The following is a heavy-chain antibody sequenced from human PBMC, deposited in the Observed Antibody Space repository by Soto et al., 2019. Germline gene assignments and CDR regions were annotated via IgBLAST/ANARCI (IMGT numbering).Heavy chain of an antibody. D-gene: IGHD3-22*01. CDR3: ASSDRFRRWFDP. Sequence: SETLSLTCAVYGGSFSGYYWSWIRQPPGKGLEWIGEINHSGSTNYNPSLKSRVTISVDTSKNQFSLKLSSVTAADTAVYYCASSDRFRRWFDPWGQGTLVTVSS. CDR2: INHSGST. V-gene: IGHV4-34*01. J-gene: IGHJ5*02. CDR1: GGSFSGYY.